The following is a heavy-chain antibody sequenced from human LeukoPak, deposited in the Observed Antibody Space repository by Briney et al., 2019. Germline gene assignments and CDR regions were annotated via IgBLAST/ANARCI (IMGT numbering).Heavy chain of an antibody. CDR3: SHVYYDSSGTKFFDY. V-gene: IGHV4-30-2*01. D-gene: IGHD3-22*01. CDR2: IYHSGST. J-gene: IGHJ4*02. Sequence: SETLSLTCAVSGGSISSGGYSWSWIRQPPGKGLEWIGYIYHSGSTYYNPSLKSRVTVSVDRSKNQFSLKLSSVTAADTAVYYCSHVYYDSSGTKFFDYWGQGTLVTVSS. CDR1: GGSISSGGYS.